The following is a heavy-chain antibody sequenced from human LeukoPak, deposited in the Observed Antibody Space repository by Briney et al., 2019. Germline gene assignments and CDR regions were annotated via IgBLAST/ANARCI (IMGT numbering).Heavy chain of an antibody. J-gene: IGHJ5*02. D-gene: IGHD3-10*01. CDR2: INPNSGGT. Sequence: GASVKVSCKASGYTFTGYYMHWVRQAPGQGLEWRGWINPNSGGTYYAQKFQGRVTMTRDTSISTAYMELSRLRSDDTAVYYCATAFYYYGSGSYSWFDPWGQGTLVTVSS. CDR3: ATAFYYYGSGSYSWFDP. CDR1: GYTFTGYY. V-gene: IGHV1-2*02.